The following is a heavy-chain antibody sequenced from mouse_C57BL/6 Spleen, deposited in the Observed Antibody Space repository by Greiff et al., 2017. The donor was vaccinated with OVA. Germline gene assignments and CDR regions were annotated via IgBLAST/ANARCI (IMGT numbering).Heavy chain of an antibody. J-gene: IGHJ3*01. Sequence: VHLVESGAELVKPGASVKISCKASGYAFSSYWMNWVKQRPGQGLEWIGQIYPGDGDTNYNGKFKGKATLTADKSSSTAYMQLSSLTSEDSAVYFCARSAIYYGNPAWFAYWGQGTLVTVSA. CDR1: GYAFSSYW. V-gene: IGHV1-80*01. D-gene: IGHD2-1*01. CDR2: IYPGDGDT. CDR3: ARSAIYYGNPAWFAY.